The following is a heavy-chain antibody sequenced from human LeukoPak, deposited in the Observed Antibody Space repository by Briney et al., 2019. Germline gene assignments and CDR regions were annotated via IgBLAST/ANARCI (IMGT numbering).Heavy chain of an antibody. Sequence: ASVTVSCKVSGNSLSELSIQWVRQAPGKGLECMGGFDPEEAKMVYAQNFQGRVTMTEDTSTRTAYMELSGLTSDDTAVYYCTTRSGDFWSGFVNWGQGTLVTVSS. CDR1: GNSLSELS. D-gene: IGHD3-3*01. V-gene: IGHV1-24*01. CDR2: FDPEEAKM. CDR3: TTRSGDFWSGFVN. J-gene: IGHJ4*02.